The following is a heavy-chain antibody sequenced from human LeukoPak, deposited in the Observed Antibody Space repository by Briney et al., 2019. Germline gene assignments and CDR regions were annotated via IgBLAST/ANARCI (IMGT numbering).Heavy chain of an antibody. CDR1: GGSISSYY. D-gene: IGHD6-13*01. CDR2: IYTSGST. V-gene: IGHV4-4*07. Sequence: SETLSLTCTVSGGSISSYYWSWIRQPAGKGLEWLGRIYTSGSTNYNPSLKSRVTISVDTSKNQFSLKLSSVTAADTAVYYCARHLYSSTRNPTFDYWGQGTLVTVSS. CDR3: ARHLYSSTRNPTFDY. J-gene: IGHJ4*02.